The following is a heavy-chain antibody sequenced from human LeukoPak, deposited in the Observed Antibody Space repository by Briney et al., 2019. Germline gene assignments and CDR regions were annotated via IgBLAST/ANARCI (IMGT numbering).Heavy chain of an antibody. CDR3: ARDSSPLRFFL. CDR1: GYSISSGYY. D-gene: IGHD3-3*01. J-gene: IGHJ4*02. CDR2: IYHSGST. V-gene: IGHV4-38-2*02. Sequence: SDTESLTCAVSGYSISSGYYWGWIRQPPGKGLEWIGTIYHSGSTYYNPSLKSRVTVSVDISKNQFSLNLSSVTAADTAVYYCARDSSPLRFFLWGQGTLVTVSS.